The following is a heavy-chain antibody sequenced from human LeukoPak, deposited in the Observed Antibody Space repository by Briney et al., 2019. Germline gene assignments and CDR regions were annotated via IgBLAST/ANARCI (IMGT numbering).Heavy chain of an antibody. J-gene: IGHJ4*02. Sequence: SETLSLTCAVYGGSFSGYYWSWIRQPPGKGLEWIGEINHSGSTNYNPSLKSRVTISVDASKNQFALKLSSVTAADTAVYYCARQIYGSGSYYPFDHWGQGALVTVSS. CDR2: INHSGST. CDR1: GGSFSGYY. V-gene: IGHV4-34*01. D-gene: IGHD3-10*01. CDR3: ARQIYGSGSYYPFDH.